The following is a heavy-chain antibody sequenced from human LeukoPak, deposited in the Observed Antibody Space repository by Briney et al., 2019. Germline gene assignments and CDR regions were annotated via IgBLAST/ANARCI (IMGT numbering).Heavy chain of an antibody. CDR1: GFTFDDYA. CDR3: AKRGAEVGVTVAPGDY. Sequence: GGSLRLSCAASGFTFDDYAMHWVRQAPGKGLEWVSGISGSGDSTYYADSVKGRFTISRDNSKNTLYLQMNSLRAEDTAVYYCAKRGAEVGVTVAPGDYWGQGTLVTVSS. V-gene: IGHV3-23*01. D-gene: IGHD3-16*02. CDR2: ISGSGDST. J-gene: IGHJ4*02.